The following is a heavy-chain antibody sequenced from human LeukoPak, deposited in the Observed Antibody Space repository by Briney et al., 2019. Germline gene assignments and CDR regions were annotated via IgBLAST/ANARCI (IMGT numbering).Heavy chain of an antibody. D-gene: IGHD1-1*01. CDR1: GGTFSSYA. CDR3: ARGSTGPDYYYYYYMDV. CDR2: IIPIFGTA. V-gene: IGHV1-69*05. Sequence: SVKVSCKASGGTFSSYAISWVRQAPGQGLEWMGGIIPIFGTANYAQKFQGRVTITTDESTSTAYMELSSLRSEDTAVYYCARGSTGPDYYYYYYMDVWGKGTTVTVSS. J-gene: IGHJ6*03.